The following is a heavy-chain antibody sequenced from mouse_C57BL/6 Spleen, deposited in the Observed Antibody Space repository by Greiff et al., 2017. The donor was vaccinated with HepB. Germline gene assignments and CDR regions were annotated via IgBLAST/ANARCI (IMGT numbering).Heavy chain of an antibody. J-gene: IGHJ2*01. CDR3: ARGGYYGSSRDY. V-gene: IGHV1-82*01. D-gene: IGHD1-1*01. Sequence: QVQLQHSGPELVKPGASVKISCKASGYAFRSSWMHWVKQRPGKGLEWIGRIYPGDGDTNYNGKFKGKATLTADKSSRTAYMQLSSLTSEVSEVSVWARGGYYGSSRDYWGQGTTLTVAS. CDR1: GYAFRSSW. CDR2: IYPGDGDT.